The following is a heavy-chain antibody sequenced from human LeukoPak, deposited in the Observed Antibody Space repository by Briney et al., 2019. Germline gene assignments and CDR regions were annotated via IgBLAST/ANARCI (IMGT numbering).Heavy chain of an antibody. Sequence: TLSLTCTVSGVSISGSTYYWSWIRQPAGKGLEWIGRIYTSGSTNYNPSLKSRVTMSVDTSKNQFSLKLSSVTAADTAVYYCARQTELWYFDLWGRGTLVTVSS. D-gene: IGHD1-1*01. CDR3: ARQTELWYFDL. J-gene: IGHJ2*01. CDR2: IYTSGST. V-gene: IGHV4-61*02. CDR1: GVSISGSTYY.